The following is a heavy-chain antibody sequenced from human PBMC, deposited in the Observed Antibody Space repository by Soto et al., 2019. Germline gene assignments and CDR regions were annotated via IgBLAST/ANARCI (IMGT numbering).Heavy chain of an antibody. Sequence: GGSLRLSCAASGFTFSSYSMNWVRQAPGKGLEWVSSISSSSSYIYYADSVKGRFTISRDNAKNSLYLQMNSLRAEDTAVYYCATRPTIEYSSSFDYWGQGTLVTVSS. V-gene: IGHV3-21*01. CDR2: ISSSSSYI. CDR1: GFTFSSYS. D-gene: IGHD6-6*01. J-gene: IGHJ4*02. CDR3: ATRPTIEYSSSFDY.